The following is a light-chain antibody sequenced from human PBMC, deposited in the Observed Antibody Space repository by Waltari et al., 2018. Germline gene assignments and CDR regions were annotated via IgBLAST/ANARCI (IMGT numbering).Light chain of an antibody. CDR2: AAS. CDR3: QQFNTYPWT. J-gene: IGKJ1*01. Sequence: AIRITQSPSSLSASTGDRVTITCRASQSISSYLAWYQQKPGKAPKVLIYAASTLQSGVPSRFSGSGSGTDFTLTISCLQSEDFAIYYCQQFNTYPWTFGHGTKVAIK. V-gene: IGKV1-8*01. CDR1: QSISSY.